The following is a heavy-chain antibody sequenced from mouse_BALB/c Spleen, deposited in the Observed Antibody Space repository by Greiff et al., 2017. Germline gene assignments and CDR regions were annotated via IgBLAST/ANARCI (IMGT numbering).Heavy chain of an antibody. Sequence: VQLQQSGGDLVKPGGSLKLSCAASGFTFSSYGMSWVRQTPDKRLEWVATISSGGSDTYYPDSVKGRFTISRDNARNTLYLRMSSLKSEDTAMYYCARDRDEDYAMDYWGQGTSVTVSS. V-gene: IGHV5-6*01. CDR2: ISSGGSDT. D-gene: IGHD2-14*01. CDR1: GFTFSSYG. CDR3: ARDRDEDYAMDY. J-gene: IGHJ4*01.